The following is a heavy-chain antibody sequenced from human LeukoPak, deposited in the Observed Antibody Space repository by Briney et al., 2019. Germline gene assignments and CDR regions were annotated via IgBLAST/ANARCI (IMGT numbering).Heavy chain of an antibody. V-gene: IGHV3-33*01. J-gene: IGHJ4*02. CDR2: IWCDGSNK. CDR3: TTDGAERWDPMLYCSSTSCQNY. CDR1: GFTFSSYG. Sequence: PGGSLRLSCAASGFTFSSYGMHWVRQAPGKGLEWVAVIWCDGSNKYYADSVKGRFTISRDNSKNTLYLQMNSLKTEDTAVYYCTTDGAERWDPMLYCSSTSCQNYWGQGTLVTVSS. D-gene: IGHD2-2*01.